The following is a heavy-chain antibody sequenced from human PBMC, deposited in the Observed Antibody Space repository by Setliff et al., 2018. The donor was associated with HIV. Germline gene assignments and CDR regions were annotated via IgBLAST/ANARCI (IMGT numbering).Heavy chain of an antibody. Sequence: GASVKVSCKASGDTLTGYYIHWVRQAPGQGLEWMGWINPNSGGTNYAQKFQGRVTLTWDTSSSIGYMEVRSLRPDETAVYYCARDLYTSGWPNWFDPWGPGTLVTVSS. CDR2: INPNSGGT. J-gene: IGHJ5*02. V-gene: IGHV1-2*02. CDR1: GDTLTGYY. D-gene: IGHD6-19*01. CDR3: ARDLYTSGWPNWFDP.